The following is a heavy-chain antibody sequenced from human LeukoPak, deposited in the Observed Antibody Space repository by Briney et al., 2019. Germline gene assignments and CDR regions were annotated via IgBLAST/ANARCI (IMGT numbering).Heavy chain of an antibody. Sequence: TSETLSLTCTVSGYSISSGYYWGWIRQPPGKGLEWIGSIYYSGSTYYNPSLKSRVTISVDTSKNQFSLKLSSVTAADTAVYYCARDGPNPLLTGYFADAFDIWGQGTMVTVSS. CDR2: IYYSGST. D-gene: IGHD3-9*01. V-gene: IGHV4-38-2*02. J-gene: IGHJ3*02. CDR1: GYSISSGYY. CDR3: ARDGPNPLLTGYFADAFDI.